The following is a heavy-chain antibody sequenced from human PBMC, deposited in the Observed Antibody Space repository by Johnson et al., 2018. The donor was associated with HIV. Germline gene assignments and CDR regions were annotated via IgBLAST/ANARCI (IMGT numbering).Heavy chain of an antibody. CDR3: ARADSSSSPWMGLDI. CDR2: INSDGSST. V-gene: IGHV3-74*02. D-gene: IGHD6-13*01. J-gene: IGHJ3*02. CDR1: GFTFSTNW. Sequence: VQLVESGGDLVQPGGSLRLSCAASGFTFSTNWMHWVRQAPGKGLVWVSRINSDGSSTSYADSVKGRFTISRDNAKNTLYLQMDSLGAEDTAVYYCARADSSSSPWMGLDIWGQGTMVTVSS.